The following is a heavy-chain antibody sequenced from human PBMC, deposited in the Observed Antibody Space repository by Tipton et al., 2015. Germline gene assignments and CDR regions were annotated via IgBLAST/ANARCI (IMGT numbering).Heavy chain of an antibody. CDR1: GFTFDDFA. CDR2: VSWNSGRI. CDR3: AKGYYDTLTGYQYYFDS. Sequence: SLRLSCAASGFTFDDFAMYWVRQAPGKGLEWVSGVSWNSGRIGYADSVKGRFTISRDNAKNSLYLEMNSLRAEDTALYYCAKGYYDTLTGYQYYFDSWGQGTLVTVSS. J-gene: IGHJ4*02. V-gene: IGHV3-9*01. D-gene: IGHD3-9*01.